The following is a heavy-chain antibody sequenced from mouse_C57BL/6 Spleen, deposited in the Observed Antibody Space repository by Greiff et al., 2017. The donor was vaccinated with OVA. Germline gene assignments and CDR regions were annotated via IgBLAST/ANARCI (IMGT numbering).Heavy chain of an antibody. J-gene: IGHJ2*01. CDR2: INPNNGGT. V-gene: IGHV1-26*01. Sequence: EVQLQQSGPELVKPGASVKISCKASGYTFTDYYMNWVKQSHGKSLEWIGDINPNNGGTSYNQKFKGKATLTVDKSSSTAYMELRSLTSEDSAVYYCAREGSPYYYGSSYDYWGQGTTLTVSS. D-gene: IGHD1-1*01. CDR3: AREGSPYYYGSSYDY. CDR1: GYTFTDYY.